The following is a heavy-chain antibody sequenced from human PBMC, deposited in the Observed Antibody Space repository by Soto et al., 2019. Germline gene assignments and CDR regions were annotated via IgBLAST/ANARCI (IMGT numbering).Heavy chain of an antibody. D-gene: IGHD2-15*01. V-gene: IGHV1-3*01. Sequence: VASVKVSCKASGYTFISYVMHWVRQAPGQRLEWVGWINAGNGDTRYSQKFQGRVTITRDTSASTAYMELSSLRSEDTAVYYCARDKCSGGSCYRDAFDLWGQGTMVTVSS. J-gene: IGHJ3*01. CDR2: INAGNGDT. CDR3: ARDKCSGGSCYRDAFDL. CDR1: GYTFISYV.